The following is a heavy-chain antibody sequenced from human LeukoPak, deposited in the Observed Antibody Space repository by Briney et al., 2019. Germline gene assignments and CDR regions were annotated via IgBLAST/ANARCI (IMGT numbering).Heavy chain of an antibody. J-gene: IGHJ5*02. CDR1: GGSISSGGYY. D-gene: IGHD6-13*01. CDR2: IYYSGST. Sequence: SSETLSLTCTVSGGSISSGGYYWSWIRQHPGKGLEWIGYIYYSGSTYYNPSLKSRVTISVDTSKNQFSLKLSSVTAADTAVYYCARVRPSSSWYARYTPPTHITGFDPWGQGTLVTVSS. CDR3: ARVRPSSSWYARYTPPTHITGFDP. V-gene: IGHV4-31*03.